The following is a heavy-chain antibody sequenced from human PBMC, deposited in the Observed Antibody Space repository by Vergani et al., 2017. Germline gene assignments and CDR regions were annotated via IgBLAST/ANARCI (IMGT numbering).Heavy chain of an antibody. V-gene: IGHV3-23*01. CDR1: GFTLTSYA. CDR3: ARGSKYYDFWSGYYTAFDY. Sequence: EVQLLGSGGGLVQPGGSLRLSCAASGFTLTSYAMYWVRQAPGQGLEWVATISNSGGSTHYADSVKGRFTMSRENAKNSLYLQMNSLRAGDTAVYYCARGSKYYDFWSGYYTAFDYWGQGTLVTVSS. J-gene: IGHJ4*02. D-gene: IGHD3-3*01. CDR2: ISNSGGST.